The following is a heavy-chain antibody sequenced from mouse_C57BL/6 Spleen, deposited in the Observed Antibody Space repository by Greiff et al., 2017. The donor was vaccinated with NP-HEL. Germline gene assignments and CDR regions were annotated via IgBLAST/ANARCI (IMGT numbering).Heavy chain of an antibody. CDR3: ARGGVVGNQYYFDY. J-gene: IGHJ2*01. CDR2: INPNNGGT. V-gene: IGHV1-26*01. D-gene: IGHD2-1*01. Sequence: VQLQQSGPELVKPGASVKISCKASGYTFTDYYMNWVKQSHGKSLEWIGDINPNNGGTSYNQKFKGKATLTVDKSSSTAYMELRSLTSEDSAVYDCARGGVVGNQYYFDYWGQGTTLTVSS. CDR1: GYTFTDYY.